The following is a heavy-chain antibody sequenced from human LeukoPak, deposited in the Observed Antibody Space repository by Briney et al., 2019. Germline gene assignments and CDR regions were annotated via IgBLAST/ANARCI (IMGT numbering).Heavy chain of an antibody. CDR2: INPNSGGT. J-gene: IGHJ6*02. CDR3: ARDGSPDDYGMDV. CDR1: GYTFTGYY. Sequence: ASVKVSCKASGYTFTGYYMHWVRQAPGQGLEWMGWINPNSGGTNYAQKFQGRVTMTRDTSISTAHMELSRLRSDDTAVYYCARDGSPDDYGMDVWGQGTTVTVSS. D-gene: IGHD1-26*01. V-gene: IGHV1-2*02.